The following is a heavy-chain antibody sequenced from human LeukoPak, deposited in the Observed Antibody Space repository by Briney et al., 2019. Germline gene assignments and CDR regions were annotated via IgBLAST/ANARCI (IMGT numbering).Heavy chain of an antibody. J-gene: IGHJ4*02. Sequence: GESLKISCKGSGYSFTSYWIGWVRQMPGKGLEWMGIIYPGDSDTRYSLSFQGQVTISADKSISTAYLQWSSLKASDTAMYYCATSNYDYVWGSYRYEPLDYWGQGTLVTVSS. D-gene: IGHD3-16*02. CDR1: GYSFTSYW. V-gene: IGHV5-51*01. CDR2: IYPGDSDT. CDR3: ATSNYDYVWGSYRYEPLDY.